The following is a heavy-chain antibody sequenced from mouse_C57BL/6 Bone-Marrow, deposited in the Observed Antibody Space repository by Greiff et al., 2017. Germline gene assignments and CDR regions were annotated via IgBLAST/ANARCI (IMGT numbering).Heavy chain of an antibody. CDR1: GYTFTDYY. Sequence: VQLQQSGPELVKPGASVQISCKASGYTFTDYYMNWVKQSHGKSLEWIGDINPNNGGTSYNQKFKGKATLTVDKSSSTAYMELRSLTSEDSAVXYCAREIYYFDYWGQGTTLTVSS. CDR2: INPNNGGT. V-gene: IGHV1-26*01. J-gene: IGHJ2*01. CDR3: AREIYYFDY.